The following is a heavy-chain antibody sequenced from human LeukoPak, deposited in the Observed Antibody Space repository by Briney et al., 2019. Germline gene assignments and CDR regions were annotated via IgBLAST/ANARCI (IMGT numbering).Heavy chain of an antibody. J-gene: IGHJ4*02. Sequence: GGSLRLSCAASGFTFSSYAMSWVRQAPGKGLEWVSAISGSGGSTYYADSVKGRFTISRDNAKNSLYLQMNSLRAEDTAVYYCARDRGIWAAAGPFDYWGQGTLVTVSS. V-gene: IGHV3-23*01. CDR1: GFTFSSYA. CDR2: ISGSGGST. D-gene: IGHD6-13*01. CDR3: ARDRGIWAAAGPFDY.